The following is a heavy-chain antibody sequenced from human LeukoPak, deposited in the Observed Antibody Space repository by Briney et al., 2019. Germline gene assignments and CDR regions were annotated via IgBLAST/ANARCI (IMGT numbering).Heavy chain of an antibody. CDR2: ITAYNGNT. D-gene: IGHD1-1*01. J-gene: IGHJ4*02. CDR1: GYTFTSYG. V-gene: IGHV1-18*01. CDR3: ARGPAGWNDVHAFDY. Sequence: ASVTVSFKASGYTFTSYGISGVRQAPGQGREGMGWITAYNGNTNYAQKLQCRVTMTTDTSTSTAYMELRSLRSDDTAVYYCARGPAGWNDVHAFDYWGQGTLVTVSS.